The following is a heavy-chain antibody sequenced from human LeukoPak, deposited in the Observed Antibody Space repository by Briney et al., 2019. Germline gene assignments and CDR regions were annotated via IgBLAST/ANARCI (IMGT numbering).Heavy chain of an antibody. V-gene: IGHV1-69*02. CDR1: GGTFSSYT. CDR2: IIPILGIA. J-gene: IGHJ4*02. D-gene: IGHD3-22*01. CDR3: ARSDSSGYYPSDDADY. Sequence: ASVKVSCKASGGTFSSYTISWVRQAPGQGLEWMGRIIPILGIANYAQKFQGRVTITADKSTSTAYMELSSLRSEDTAVYYYARSDSSGYYPSDDADYWGQGTLVTVSS.